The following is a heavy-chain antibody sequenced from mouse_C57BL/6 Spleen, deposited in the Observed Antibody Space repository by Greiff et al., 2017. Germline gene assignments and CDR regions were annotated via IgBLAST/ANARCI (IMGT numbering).Heavy chain of an antibody. CDR3: TRPLGLIRFDY. J-gene: IGHJ2*01. D-gene: IGHD1-1*01. Sequence: VQLQQSGAELVRPGASVTLSCKASGYTFTDYEMHWVKQTPVHGLEWIRAIDPETGGTAYNQKFKGKAILTADKSSSTAYMELRSLTSEDSAVYYCTRPLGLIRFDYWGQGTTLTVSS. CDR2: IDPETGGT. V-gene: IGHV1-15*01. CDR1: GYTFTDYE.